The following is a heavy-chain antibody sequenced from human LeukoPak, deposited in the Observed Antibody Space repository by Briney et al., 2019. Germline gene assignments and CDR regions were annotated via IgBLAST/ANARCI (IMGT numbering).Heavy chain of an antibody. J-gene: IGHJ4*02. D-gene: IGHD3-16*01. CDR2: INPNSGGT. Sequence: GASVKVSCKASGYTFTGYYMHWVRQAPGQGLEWMGWINPNSGGTNYAQKFQGRVTMTEDTSTDTAYMELSSLRSEDTAVYYCARWGLTEERGYYFDYWGQGTLVTVSS. V-gene: IGHV1-2*02. CDR3: ARWGLTEERGYYFDY. CDR1: GYTFTGYY.